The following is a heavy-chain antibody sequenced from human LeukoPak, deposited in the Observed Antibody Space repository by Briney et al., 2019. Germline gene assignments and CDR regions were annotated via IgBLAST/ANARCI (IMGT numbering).Heavy chain of an antibody. D-gene: IGHD6-19*01. CDR1: GGSISSYY. CDR2: IHYSGST. Sequence: SETLSLTCTGSGGSISSYYWSWIRQSPGKGLEWIGNIHYSGSTNQNPSLKSRVTISVDTSKNQFSLKLSSVTAADTAVYYCARFKRAGGWSYFDYWGQGTLVTVSS. CDR3: ARFKRAGGWSYFDY. V-gene: IGHV4-59*01. J-gene: IGHJ4*02.